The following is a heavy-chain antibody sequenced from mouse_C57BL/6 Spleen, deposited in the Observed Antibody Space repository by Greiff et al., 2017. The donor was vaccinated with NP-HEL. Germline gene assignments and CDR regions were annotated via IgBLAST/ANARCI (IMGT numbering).Heavy chain of an antibody. V-gene: IGHV5-4*01. CDR3: ARDQGTTVVAPYAMDY. CDR1: GFTFSSYA. D-gene: IGHD1-1*01. Sequence: DVHLVESGGGLVKPGGSLKLSCAASGFTFSSYAMSWVRQTPEKRLEWVATISDGGSYTYYPDNVKGRFTISRDNAKNNLYLQMSHLKSEDTAMYYCARDQGTTVVAPYAMDYWGQGTSVTVSS. J-gene: IGHJ4*01. CDR2: ISDGGSYT.